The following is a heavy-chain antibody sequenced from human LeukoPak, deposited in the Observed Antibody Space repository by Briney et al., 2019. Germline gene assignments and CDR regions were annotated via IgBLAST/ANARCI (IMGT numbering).Heavy chain of an antibody. CDR1: GGSIRSYY. CDR3: ARSSYYYDSLADY. J-gene: IGHJ4*02. Sequence: SETLSLTCTVSGGSIRSYYWSWIRQPPGKGLEGIGYIYYSGSTNYNPSLKSRVTISVDTSKNQFSLKLSSVTAADTAVYYCARSSYYYDSLADYWGQGTLVTVSS. V-gene: IGHV4-59*01. D-gene: IGHD3-22*01. CDR2: IYYSGST.